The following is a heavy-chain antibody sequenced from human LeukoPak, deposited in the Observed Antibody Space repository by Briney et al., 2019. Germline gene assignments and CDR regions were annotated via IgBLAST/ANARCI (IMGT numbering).Heavy chain of an antibody. V-gene: IGHV3-7*01. CDR2: IKQDGSEK. J-gene: IGHJ4*02. Sequence: GGSLRLSCAAPGFTFSSYWMSWVRQAPGKGLEWAANIKQDGSEKYYVDSVKGRFTISRDNAKNSLYLQMNSLRAEDTAVYYCARDLYGGPFDYWGQGTLVTVSS. D-gene: IGHD4-23*01. CDR1: GFTFSSYW. CDR3: ARDLYGGPFDY.